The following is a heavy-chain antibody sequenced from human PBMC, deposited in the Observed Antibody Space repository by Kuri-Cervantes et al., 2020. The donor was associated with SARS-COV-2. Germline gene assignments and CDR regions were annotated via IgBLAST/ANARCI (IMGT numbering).Heavy chain of an antibody. CDR3: ARHRKIYDYWGGRGFFYYYMDV. Sequence: SETLSLTCTVSGGSIRSYYWSWIRQPAGKGPEWIGRIYSSGHANYNPSLESRVSMSVDRSKNQFSLKLTSVTAADTAVYYCARHRKIYDYWGGRGFFYYYMDVWGKGTTVTVSS. D-gene: IGHD3/OR15-3a*01. CDR1: GGSIRSYY. V-gene: IGHV4-4*07. CDR2: IYSSGHA. J-gene: IGHJ6*03.